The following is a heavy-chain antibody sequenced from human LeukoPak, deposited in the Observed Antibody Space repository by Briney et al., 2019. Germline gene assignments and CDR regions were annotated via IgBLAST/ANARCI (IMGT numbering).Heavy chain of an antibody. CDR1: GGSISSSSYY. Sequence: SETLSLTCTVSGGSISSSSYYWVWIRPPPGKGRVWIGSIYYSGSTYYNPSLKSRVTISVDTSKNQFSLKLSSVTAADTAVYYCARHRDGYNRPFDYWGQGTLVTVSS. J-gene: IGHJ4*02. D-gene: IGHD5-24*01. V-gene: IGHV4-39*07. CDR2: IYYSGST. CDR3: ARHRDGYNRPFDY.